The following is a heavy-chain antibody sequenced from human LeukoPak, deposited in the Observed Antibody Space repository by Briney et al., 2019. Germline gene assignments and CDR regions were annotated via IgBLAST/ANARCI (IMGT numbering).Heavy chain of an antibody. V-gene: IGHV4-59*01. CDR1: GGSISSYY. CDR2: IYYSGST. CDR3: ARELAAAGADAFDI. J-gene: IGHJ3*02. D-gene: IGHD6-13*01. Sequence: SETLSLTCTVSGGSISSYYWSWIPQPPGKGLEWIGYIYYSGSTNYNPSLKSRVTISVDTSKNQFSLKLSSVTAADTAVYYCARELAAAGADAFDIWGQGTMVTVS.